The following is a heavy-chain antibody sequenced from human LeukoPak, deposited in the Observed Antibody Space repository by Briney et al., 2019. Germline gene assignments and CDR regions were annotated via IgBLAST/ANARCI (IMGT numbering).Heavy chain of an antibody. CDR2: IYYSGST. CDR3: ARASYYYDSSGYYYYGMDV. J-gene: IGHJ6*02. Sequence: YPSETLSLTCTVSGRSISSYYWSWIRQPPGKGLEWIGYIYYSGSTNYNPSLKSRVTISVDTSKNQFSLKLSSVTAADTAVYYCARASYYYDSSGYYYYGMDVWGQGTAVTVSS. CDR1: GRSISSYY. D-gene: IGHD3-22*01. V-gene: IGHV4-59*01.